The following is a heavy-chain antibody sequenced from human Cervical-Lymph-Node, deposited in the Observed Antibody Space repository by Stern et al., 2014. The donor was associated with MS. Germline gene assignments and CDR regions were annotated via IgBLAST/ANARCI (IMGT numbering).Heavy chain of an antibody. CDR2: ISAYNGNT. CDR3: ARGGRSYCSGGSCYSGY. Sequence: EQLVEPGAEVKKPGASVKVSCKAYGYTFTSYGISWVRPAPGQGLAWMGWISAYNGNTNYAQKLQGRVTMTTDTSTSTAYMELRSLRSDDTAVYYCARGGRSYCSGGSCYSGYWGQGTLVTVSS. J-gene: IGHJ4*02. D-gene: IGHD2-15*01. CDR1: GYTFTSYG. V-gene: IGHV1-18*01.